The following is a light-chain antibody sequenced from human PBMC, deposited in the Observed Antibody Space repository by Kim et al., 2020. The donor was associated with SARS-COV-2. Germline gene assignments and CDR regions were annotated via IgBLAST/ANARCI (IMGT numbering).Light chain of an antibody. J-gene: IGLJ1*01. Sequence: SYKLTQPPSVSVSPGQTASITCSGDKLGDKYACWYQQKPGQSPVLVIYQDTKRPSGIPERFSGSNSGNTATLTISGTQAMDEADYFCQAWHSTGVFGTGTKVTVL. CDR2: QDT. V-gene: IGLV3-1*01. CDR1: KLGDKY. CDR3: QAWHSTGV.